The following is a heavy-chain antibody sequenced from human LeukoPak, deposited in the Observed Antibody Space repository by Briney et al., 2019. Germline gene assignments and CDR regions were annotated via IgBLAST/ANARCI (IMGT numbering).Heavy chain of an antibody. CDR2: ILGSGGST. CDR3: AKAMYDYGDPVGWFDP. J-gene: IGHJ5*02. V-gene: IGHV3-23*01. Sequence: GGSLRLSCAVSGFTFSTSAMSWVRQAPGKGLEWVSGILGSGGSTYYADSVKGRFTISRDNSKNTLYLQMSRLRAEDTAVYYCAKAMYDYGDPVGWFDPWGQGTLVTVSS. D-gene: IGHD4-17*01. CDR1: GFTFSTSA.